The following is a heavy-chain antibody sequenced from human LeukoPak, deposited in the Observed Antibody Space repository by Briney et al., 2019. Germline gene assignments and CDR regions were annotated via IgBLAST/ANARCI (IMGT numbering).Heavy chain of an antibody. CDR3: ASAVVVPAAIFRNYYYMDV. CDR2: IIPIFGTA. CDR1: GGTFSSYA. J-gene: IGHJ6*03. D-gene: IGHD2-2*01. V-gene: IGHV1-69*05. Sequence: SVKVSCKASGGTFSSYAISWVRQAPGQGLEWMGGIIPIFGTANYAQKFQGRVTITTDESTSTAYMELSSLRSEDTAVYHCASAVVVPAAIFRNYYYMDVWGKGTTVTVSS.